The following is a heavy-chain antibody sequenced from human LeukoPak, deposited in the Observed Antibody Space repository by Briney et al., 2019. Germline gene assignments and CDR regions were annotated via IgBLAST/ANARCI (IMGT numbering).Heavy chain of an antibody. CDR1: GFTFSSYS. D-gene: IGHD5-18*01. V-gene: IGHV3-21*01. CDR2: ISSSSSYI. CDR3: ARGGAAMTLVY. Sequence: GGSLRLSCAASGFTFSSYSTNWVRQAPGKGLEWVSSISSSSSYIYYADSVKGRFTISRDNAKNSLYLQMNSLRAEDTAVYYCARGGAAMTLVYWGQGTLVTVSS. J-gene: IGHJ4*02.